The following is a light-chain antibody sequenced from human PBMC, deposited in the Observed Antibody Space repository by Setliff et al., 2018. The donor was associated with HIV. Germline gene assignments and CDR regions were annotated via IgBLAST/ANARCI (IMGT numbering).Light chain of an antibody. V-gene: IGLV2-14*03. CDR3: SSYTNTPLYV. CDR2: DVS. J-gene: IGLJ1*01. CDR1: SSDVGGYNY. Sequence: LAQPASVSGSPGQSITISCTGTSSDVGGYNYVSWYQQHPGKAPKLMIYDVSNRPSGVSNRFSGSKSGNTASLIISGLQPEDEADYYCSSYTNTPLYVFGTGTKVTVL.